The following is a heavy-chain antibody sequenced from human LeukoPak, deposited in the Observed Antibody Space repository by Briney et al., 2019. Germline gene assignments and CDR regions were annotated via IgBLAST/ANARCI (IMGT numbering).Heavy chain of an antibody. J-gene: IGHJ5*02. CDR2: INSDGSST. D-gene: IGHD6-13*01. V-gene: IGHV3-74*01. CDR3: ARGHSSSWYYVSWFDP. Sequence: GGSLRLSCAASGFTFSSYWMHWVRQAPGKGLVWVSRINSDGSSTSYADSVKGRFTISRDNAKNTLYLQMNSLRAEDTAVYYCARGHSSSWYYVSWFDPWGQGTLVTVS. CDR1: GFTFSSYW.